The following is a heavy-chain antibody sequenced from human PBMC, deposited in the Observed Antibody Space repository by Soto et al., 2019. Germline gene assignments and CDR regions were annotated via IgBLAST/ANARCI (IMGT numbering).Heavy chain of an antibody. CDR1: DDSISDYY. D-gene: IGHD1-26*01. CDR3: ARDRGSRSYAMDV. Sequence: LSLTCTVADDSISDYYWSWIRQPPGKGLEWIGNIYYSGSTNYNPSLKSRVTISVDTSKNQFSLKLTSVTAADTAVYYCARDRGSRSYAMDVWGQGTTVTVSS. V-gene: IGHV4-59*01. J-gene: IGHJ6*02. CDR2: IYYSGST.